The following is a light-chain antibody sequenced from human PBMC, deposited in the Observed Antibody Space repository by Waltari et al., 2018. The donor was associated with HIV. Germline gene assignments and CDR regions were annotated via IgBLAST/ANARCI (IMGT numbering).Light chain of an antibody. CDR2: WAS. CDR3: QQYFTTPWT. J-gene: IGKJ2*02. CDR1: QSVLYNSKNKNY. V-gene: IGKV4-1*01. Sequence: DIVMSQSPDSLAVSLGERATINCKSSQSVLYNSKNKNYLAWYQQKPGQPPHLLIYWASTRASGVPGRFSGSGSGTDFTLTISSLQAEDVAVYYCQQYFTTPWTFGQGTKLEIK.